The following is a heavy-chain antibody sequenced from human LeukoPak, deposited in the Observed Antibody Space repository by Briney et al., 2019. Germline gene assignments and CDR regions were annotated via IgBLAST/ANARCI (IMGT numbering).Heavy chain of an antibody. CDR2: ISGSGGST. Sequence: GGSRIRFYAASGFTFSSYAVSWVRQAPGQGLGWVSAISGSGGSTYYADSVKGRFTISRDNSKNTLYLQMNSLRAEDTALYYCARDKRNMHSSSSLFDYWGQGTLVTVSS. CDR3: ARDKRNMHSSSSLFDY. CDR1: GFTFSSYA. V-gene: IGHV3-23*01. J-gene: IGHJ4*02. D-gene: IGHD6-6*01.